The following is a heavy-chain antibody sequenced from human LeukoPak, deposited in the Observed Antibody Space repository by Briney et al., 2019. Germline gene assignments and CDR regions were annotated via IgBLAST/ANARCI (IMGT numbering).Heavy chain of an antibody. CDR3: TRGMDSGSHFDC. J-gene: IGHJ4*02. CDR1: GFIFSDHY. Sequence: PGGSLRLSCAASGFIFSDHYMEWVRQAPGKGLEWVGRIRIKANSYSTDYAASVKGRFIISRDDSKNSLYLQMNSLKTGDTAVYYCTRGMDSGSHFDCWGQGTLVTVSS. V-gene: IGHV3-72*01. CDR2: IRIKANSYST. D-gene: IGHD3-22*01.